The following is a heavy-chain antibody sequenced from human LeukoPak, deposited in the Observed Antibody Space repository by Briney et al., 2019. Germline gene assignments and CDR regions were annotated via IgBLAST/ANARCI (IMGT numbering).Heavy chain of an antibody. CDR3: ARDRQQLGYYYYGMDV. CDR1: GGSISSYC. CDR2: ICYSGST. V-gene: IGHV4-59*01. J-gene: IGHJ6*04. Sequence: ASETLSLICTVSGGSISSYCWSWIRQPPGKGLEWIGCICYSGSTNYNPSLKSRVTISVDTSKNQFSLKLSSVTAADTAVYYCARDRQQLGYYYYGMDVWGKRTTATVSS. D-gene: IGHD6-13*01.